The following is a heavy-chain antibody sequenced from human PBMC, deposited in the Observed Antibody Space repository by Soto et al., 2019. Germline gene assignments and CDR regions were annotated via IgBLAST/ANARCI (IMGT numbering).Heavy chain of an antibody. D-gene: IGHD3-10*01. V-gene: IGHV3-11*01. CDR3: ARVGITMVRGVNYYYYYMDV. CDR1: GFTFTDYY. J-gene: IGHJ6*03. CDR2: ISSSGSTK. Sequence: PGGSLRLSFAASGFTFTDYYMSWIRQAPGKGLEWVSYISSSGSTKYYADTVKGRFTISRDNAKYSLYLQLNSLRADDTAVYYCARVGITMVRGVNYYYYYMDVWGKGT.